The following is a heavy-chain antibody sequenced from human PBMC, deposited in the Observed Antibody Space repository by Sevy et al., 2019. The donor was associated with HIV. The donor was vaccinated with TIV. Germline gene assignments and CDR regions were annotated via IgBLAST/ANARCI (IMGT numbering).Heavy chain of an antibody. CDR3: ARLTTKPTSALYVMDV. J-gene: IGHJ6*02. V-gene: IGHV1-2*02. D-gene: IGHD4-17*01. Sequence: ASVKFSCKASGYMFTDYYIHWVRQAPGQGLEWMAWINPDSGVTNYAQRFQGEVTVTRDTSISTAYMELSRLRSNDTAIYYCARLTTKPTSALYVMDVWGQGTTLTVSS. CDR1: GYMFTDYY. CDR2: INPDSGVT.